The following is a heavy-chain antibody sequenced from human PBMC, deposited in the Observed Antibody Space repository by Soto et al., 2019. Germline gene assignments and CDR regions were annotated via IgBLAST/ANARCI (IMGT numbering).Heavy chain of an antibody. CDR1: GGSIGSYY. Sequence: PSETLSLTCTVSGGSIGSYYWSWIRQPPGKGLEWIGYIYYSGSTNYNPSLKSRVTISVDTSKNQFSLKLSSVTAADTAVYYCARDLGYSGWLYYFDYWGQGTLVTVSS. CDR3: ARDLGYSGWLYYFDY. D-gene: IGHD6-19*01. CDR2: IYYSGST. V-gene: IGHV4-59*01. J-gene: IGHJ4*02.